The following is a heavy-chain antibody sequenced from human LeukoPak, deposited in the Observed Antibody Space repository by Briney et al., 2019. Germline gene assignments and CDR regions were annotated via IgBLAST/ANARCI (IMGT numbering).Heavy chain of an antibody. CDR1: GFTFGDYA. J-gene: IGHJ4*02. CDR2: IRSKAYGGTT. CDR3: TRRYYDILTGTNYRYFDY. Sequence: GRSLRLSCTASGFTFGDYATSWVRQAPGKGLEWVGFIRSKAYGGTTEYAASVKGRFTISRDDSKSIAYLQMNSLKTEDTAVYYCTRRYYDILTGTNYRYFDYWGQGTLVTVSS. V-gene: IGHV3-49*04. D-gene: IGHD3-9*01.